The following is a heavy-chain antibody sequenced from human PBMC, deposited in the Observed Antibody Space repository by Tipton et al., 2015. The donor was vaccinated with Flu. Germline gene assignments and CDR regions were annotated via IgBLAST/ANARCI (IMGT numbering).Heavy chain of an antibody. CDR3: AKEGSYNILTNYYNKGVDP. Sequence: LRLSCTVAGGSISSYTYYWGWFRQSPGTGLEWIGSIYYSGTTYYNPSLKSRVTMSIDTSKNQFSLKVTSVTTADTAVYYCAKEGSYNILTNYYNKGVDPWGQGTLVIVSS. CDR2: IYYSGTT. CDR1: GGSISSYTYY. D-gene: IGHD3-9*01. J-gene: IGHJ5*02. V-gene: IGHV4-39*07.